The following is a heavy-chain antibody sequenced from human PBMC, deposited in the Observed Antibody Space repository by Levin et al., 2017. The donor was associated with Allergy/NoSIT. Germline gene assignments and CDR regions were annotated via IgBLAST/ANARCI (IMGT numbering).Heavy chain of an antibody. CDR1: GDSISTYY. Sequence: SQTLSLTCNVSGDSISTYYWTWIRQSPGKGLEWIGYIYYSGRTNYNPSLKSRLTISVDTSKNQFSLKVNSVTAADTAVYYCARMLHSAGWYIFDFWGQGTLVTVSS. CDR2: IYYSGRT. V-gene: IGHV4-59*01. J-gene: IGHJ4*02. CDR3: ARMLHSAGWYIFDF. D-gene: IGHD6-19*01.